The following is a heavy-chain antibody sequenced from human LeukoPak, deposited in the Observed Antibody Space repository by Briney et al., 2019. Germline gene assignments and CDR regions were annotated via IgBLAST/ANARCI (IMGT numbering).Heavy chain of an antibody. V-gene: IGHV3-23*01. J-gene: IGHJ4*02. CDR1: GFTFSSYA. CDR3: AKDHSSGWYEFSFDY. D-gene: IGHD6-19*01. CDR2: ISGSGGST. Sequence: GGPLRLSCAASGFTFSSYAISWVRQAPGKGLEWVSAISGSGGSTYYADSVKGRFTISRDNSKNTLYLQMNSLRAEDTAVYYCAKDHSSGWYEFSFDYWGQGTLVTVSS.